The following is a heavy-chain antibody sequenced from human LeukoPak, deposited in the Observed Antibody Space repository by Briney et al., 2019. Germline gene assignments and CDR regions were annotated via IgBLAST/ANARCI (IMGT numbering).Heavy chain of an antibody. CDR1: GGSISSSSYY. Sequence: SETLSLTCTVSGGSISSSSYYWGWIRQPPGKGLEWIGSIYYSGSTYYNPSLKSRVTISVDTSKNQFSLKLSSVTAADTAVYYCVVVVPAAILYYYYYMDVWGKGTTVTVSS. CDR2: IYYSGST. V-gene: IGHV4-39*01. CDR3: VVVVPAAILYYYYYMDV. D-gene: IGHD2-2*01. J-gene: IGHJ6*03.